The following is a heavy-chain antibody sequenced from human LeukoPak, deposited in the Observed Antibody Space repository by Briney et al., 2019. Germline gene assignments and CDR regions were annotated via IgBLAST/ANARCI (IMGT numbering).Heavy chain of an antibody. CDR2: ISSSSSYI. V-gene: IGHV3-21*01. D-gene: IGHD2-2*03. CDR3: ARDGYCSSTSCYLGYYYYGMDV. CDR1: GFTFSSYS. J-gene: IGHJ6*02. Sequence: GGSLRLSCAASGFTFSSYSMNWVRQAPGKGLEWVSSISSSSSYIYYADSVKGRFTTSRDNAKNSLYLQMNSLRAEDTAVYYCARDGYCSSTSCYLGYYYYGMDVWGQGTTVTVSS.